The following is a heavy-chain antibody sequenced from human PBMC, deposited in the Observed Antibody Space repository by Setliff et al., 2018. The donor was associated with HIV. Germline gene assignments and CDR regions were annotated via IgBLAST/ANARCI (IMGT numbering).Heavy chain of an antibody. Sequence: GGSLRLSCAASGFTFSSYAMSWVRQAPGKGLEWVGFIRSKAHGGTTEYAASVKGRFTISRDDSKSIAYLQMNSLKTEDTAVYYCARDYAYNWNSVMDAWGRGTLVTVSS. CDR2: IRSKAHGGTT. V-gene: IGHV3-49*04. CDR3: ARDYAYNWNSVMDA. J-gene: IGHJ2*01. D-gene: IGHD1-7*01. CDR1: GFTFSSYA.